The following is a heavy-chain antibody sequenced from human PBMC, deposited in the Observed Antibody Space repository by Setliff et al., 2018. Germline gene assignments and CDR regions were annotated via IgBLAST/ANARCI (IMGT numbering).Heavy chain of an antibody. CDR2: IYYSGAT. V-gene: IGHV4-59*08. CDR1: GDSINPYY. D-gene: IGHD1-26*01. J-gene: IGHJ4*02. CDR3: ARHPSSGSYYGGSIFYFDD. Sequence: NPSETLSLTCSVSGDSINPYYWTWIRQPPGKGLEWIGFIYYSGATTYNPSLKSRVTISVDTSKNQLSLKLSFVTAADTAVYYCARHPSSGSYYGGSIFYFDDWGPGILVTVSS.